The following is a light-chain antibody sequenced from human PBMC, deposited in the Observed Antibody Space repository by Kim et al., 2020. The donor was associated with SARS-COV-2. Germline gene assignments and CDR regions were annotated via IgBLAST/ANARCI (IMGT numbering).Light chain of an antibody. CDR3: CSYAGSSTFV. CDR1: SSDVGSYNL. V-gene: IGLV2-23*02. CDR2: EVS. J-gene: IGLJ3*02. Sequence: QSALTQPASVSGSPGQSITISCTGTSSDVGSYNLVSWYQQHPGKAPKLMIYEVSKRPSGVSNRFSGSKSGNTASLTIYGLQAEDEADYYCCSYAGSSTFVFGGGTQLTVL.